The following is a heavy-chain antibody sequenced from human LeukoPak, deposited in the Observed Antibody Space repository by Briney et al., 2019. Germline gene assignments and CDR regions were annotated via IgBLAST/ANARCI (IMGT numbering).Heavy chain of an antibody. J-gene: IGHJ4*02. Sequence: PGGSLRLSCAASGFTFSSFSMNWVRQAPGKGLEWVSPISSSSSYIYYADSVKGRFTISRDNAKNSLYLQMNSLRAEDTAVYYCARDSRRYGYSGYDDFDYWGQGTLVTVSS. V-gene: IGHV3-21*01. CDR1: GFTFSSFS. CDR2: ISSSSSYI. CDR3: ARDSRRYGYSGYDDFDY. D-gene: IGHD5-12*01.